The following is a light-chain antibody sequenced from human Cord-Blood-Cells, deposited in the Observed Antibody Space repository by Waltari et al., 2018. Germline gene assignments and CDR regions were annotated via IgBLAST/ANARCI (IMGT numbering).Light chain of an antibody. CDR2: DVS. CDR3: CSYAGSDTGV. J-gene: IGLJ2*01. V-gene: IGLV2-11*01. Sequence: QSALTQPRSVSGSPGQAVTLSCTGTSSDVGGYTYVSWYQQHPGKAPKLMIYDVSKRPAGLPDRFAGSKSGTPASLSIWGRQAGDEAYYYCCSYAGSDTGVFGGGTKLTVL. CDR1: SSDVGGYTY.